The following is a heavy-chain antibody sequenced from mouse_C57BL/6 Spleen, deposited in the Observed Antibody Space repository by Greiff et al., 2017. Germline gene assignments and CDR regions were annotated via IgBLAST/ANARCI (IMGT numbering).Heavy chain of an antibody. J-gene: IGHJ3*01. Sequence: EVKLQESGPELVKPGASVKIPCKASGYTFTDYNMDWVKQSHGKSLAWIGNINPNNGGTIYNQKCKGKATLTVDKSSSTAYMELRSLTSEDTAIYYCARADYGSSYGWFAYWGQGTLLTVSA. D-gene: IGHD1-1*01. CDR3: ARADYGSSYGWFAY. CDR2: INPNNGGT. CDR1: GYTFTDYN. V-gene: IGHV1-18*01.